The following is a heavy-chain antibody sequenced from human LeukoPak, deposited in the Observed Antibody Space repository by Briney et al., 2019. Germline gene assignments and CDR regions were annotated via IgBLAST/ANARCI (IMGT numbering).Heavy chain of an antibody. CDR2: ISYDGSNK. Sequence: GGSLRLSCAASGFTFSSYGMHWVRQAPGKGLEGVAVISYDGSNKYYADSVKGRFTISRDNSKNTLYLQMNSLRAEDTAVYYCAKDLWAAAGTPLPDYWGQGTLVTVSS. CDR3: AKDLWAAAGTPLPDY. D-gene: IGHD6-13*01. V-gene: IGHV3-30*18. J-gene: IGHJ4*02. CDR1: GFTFSSYG.